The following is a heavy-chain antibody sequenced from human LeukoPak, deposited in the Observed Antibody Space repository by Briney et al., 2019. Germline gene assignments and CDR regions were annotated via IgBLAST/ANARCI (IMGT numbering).Heavy chain of an antibody. J-gene: IGHJ4*02. V-gene: IGHV3-66*01. Sequence: PGGSLRLSCFASGFTVSSDYMSWVRQAPGKGLAWLSVIYSCGTTYYADSVKDRFTISRDNSKNTVYLQMNSLRVEDTAMYYCTRGGSVPATRSFDYWGQGTLVTVSS. CDR2: IYSCGTT. CDR3: TRGGSVPATRSFDY. CDR1: GFTVSSDY. D-gene: IGHD6-19*01.